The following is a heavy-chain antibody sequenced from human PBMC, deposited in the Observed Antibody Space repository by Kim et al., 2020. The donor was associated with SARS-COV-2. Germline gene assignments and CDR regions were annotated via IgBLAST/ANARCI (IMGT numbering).Heavy chain of an antibody. Sequence: GGSLRLSCAASGFTVSNNWMHWVRQAPGKGLVWVSHINSDESSTSYADSVKGRFTISRDNAKNTLYLQMNSRRAEDTAVYYCARDGRDSGSYPYFDYWGQGSLVTVSS. J-gene: IGHJ4*02. CDR1: GFTVSNNW. V-gene: IGHV3-74*01. CDR2: INSDESST. CDR3: ARDGRDSGSYPYFDY. D-gene: IGHD3-10*01.